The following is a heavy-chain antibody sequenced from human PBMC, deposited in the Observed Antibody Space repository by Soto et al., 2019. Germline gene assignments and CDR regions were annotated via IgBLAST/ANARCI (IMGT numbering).Heavy chain of an antibody. V-gene: IGHV4-39*01. Sequence: SETLSLTCTVSGGSISSSSYYWGWIRQPPGKGLEWIGSIYYSGSTYYNPSLKSRVTISVDTSKNQFSLKLSSVTAADTAVYYCARRYGALFDYWGQGTLVTV. CDR1: GGSISSSSYY. CDR2: IYYSGST. D-gene: IGHD4-17*01. CDR3: ARRYGALFDY. J-gene: IGHJ4*02.